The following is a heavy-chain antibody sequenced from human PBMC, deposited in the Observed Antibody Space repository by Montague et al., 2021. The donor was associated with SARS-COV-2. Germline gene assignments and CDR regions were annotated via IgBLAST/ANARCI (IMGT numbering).Heavy chain of an antibody. V-gene: IGHV4-34*01. J-gene: IGHJ5*02. CDR1: GGSLSGYY. CDR3: ARGADYDFWSGYLRYKWFDP. CDR2: INHSGNT. Sequence: SETLSLTCAVYGGSLSGYYWAWIRQTPGKGLEWIGEINHSGNTNYNPSLKSRLTISVDTSKKQFSLKLSPVTTADTAVYYCARGADYDFWSGYLRYKWFDPWGLGTPVTVSS. D-gene: IGHD3-3*01.